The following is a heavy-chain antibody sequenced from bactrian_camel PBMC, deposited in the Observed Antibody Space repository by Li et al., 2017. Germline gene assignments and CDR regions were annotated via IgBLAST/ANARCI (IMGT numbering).Heavy chain of an antibody. CDR2: LDASGTT. CDR1: GLTYDTYR. V-gene: IGHV3S55*01. CDR3: AKPTWMMGSVPPDFET. J-gene: IGHJ6*01. D-gene: IGHD3*01. Sequence: HVQLVESGGGSVQAGGSLTLSCTASGLTYDTYRMGWFRRAAGKQREGVAQLDASGTTTYADSVKGRFTTARDNAKNTVYLQLNSLKTEDMAMYYCAKPTWMMGSVPPDFETWGQGTQVTVS.